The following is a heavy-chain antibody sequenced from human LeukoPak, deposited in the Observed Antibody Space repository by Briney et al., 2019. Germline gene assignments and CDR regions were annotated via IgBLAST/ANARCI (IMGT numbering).Heavy chain of an antibody. CDR2: ISYDGSNK. V-gene: IGHV3-30-3*01. Sequence: GGSLRPSCAASGFTFSSYAMHWVRQAPGKGLEWVAVISYDGSNKYYADSVKGRFTISRDNSKNTLYLQMNSLRAEDTAVYYCAKAYPLPLYSSGWADWGQGTLVTVSS. D-gene: IGHD6-19*01. CDR3: AKAYPLPLYSSGWAD. CDR1: GFTFSSYA. J-gene: IGHJ4*02.